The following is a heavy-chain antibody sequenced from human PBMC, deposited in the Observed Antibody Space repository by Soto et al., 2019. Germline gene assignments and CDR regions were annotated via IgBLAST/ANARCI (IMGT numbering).Heavy chain of an antibody. Sequence: PGGSLRLSCAASGFTFSSYWMSWVRQAPGKGLEWVANIEQDGSEKYYVDSVKGRFTISRDNAKNSLYLQMNSLRAEDTAVYYCVGTYDSLDYWGQGTLVTVSS. V-gene: IGHV3-7*01. J-gene: IGHJ4*02. D-gene: IGHD3-9*01. CDR3: VGTYDSLDY. CDR2: IEQDGSEK. CDR1: GFTFSSYW.